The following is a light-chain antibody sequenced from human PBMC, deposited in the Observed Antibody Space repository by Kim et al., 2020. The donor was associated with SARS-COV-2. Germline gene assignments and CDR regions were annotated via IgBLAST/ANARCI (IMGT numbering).Light chain of an antibody. Sequence: STTISCTGTSSDVGGYNYVSWYQQHPGKAPKLMIYDVSNRPSGVSNRFSGSKSGNTASLTISGLQAEDETDYYCSSYTSSSTWVFGGGTQLTVL. CDR1: SSDVGGYNY. CDR2: DVS. CDR3: SSYTSSSTWV. V-gene: IGLV2-14*04. J-gene: IGLJ3*02.